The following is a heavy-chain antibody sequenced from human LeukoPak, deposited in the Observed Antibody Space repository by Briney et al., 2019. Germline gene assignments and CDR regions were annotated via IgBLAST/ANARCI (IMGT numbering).Heavy chain of an antibody. D-gene: IGHD5-12*01. J-gene: IGHJ4*02. CDR2: IYYSGST. V-gene: IGHV4-59*08. CDR1: GGSISSYY. CDR3: ARGGDSGYDYLDY. Sequence: SETLSLTCTVSGGSISSYYWSWIRQPPGKGLEWIGYIYYSGSTNYNPSLKSRVTISVDTSKNQFSPKLSSVTAADTAVYYCARGGDSGYDYLDYWGQGTLVTVSS.